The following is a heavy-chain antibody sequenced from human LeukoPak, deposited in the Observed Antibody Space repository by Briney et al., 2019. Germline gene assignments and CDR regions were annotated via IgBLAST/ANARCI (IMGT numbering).Heavy chain of an antibody. Sequence: ASVKVSCKASGYTFTSYGISWVRQAPGQGLEWMGWISAYNGNTNYAQKLQGRVTMTTDTSTSTAYMELRSLRSDDTAVYYCARMYCSSTSCVSLNWFDPWGQGTLVTVSS. CDR1: GYTFTSYG. D-gene: IGHD2-2*01. CDR3: ARMYCSSTSCVSLNWFDP. V-gene: IGHV1-18*01. J-gene: IGHJ5*02. CDR2: ISAYNGNT.